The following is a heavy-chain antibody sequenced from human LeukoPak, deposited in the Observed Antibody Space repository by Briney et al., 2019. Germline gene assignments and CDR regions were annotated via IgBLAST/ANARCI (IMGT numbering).Heavy chain of an antibody. CDR3: ARATAAAGSGGYYGMDV. V-gene: IGHV4-59*01. D-gene: IGHD6-13*01. CDR2: IYYSGST. CDR1: GGSISSYY. Sequence: PSETLSLTCTVSGGSISSYYWSWIRQPPGGGLEWIGYIYYSGSTNYNPSLKSRVTISVDTSKNQFSLKLSSVTAADTAVYYCARATAAAGSGGYYGMDVWGQGTTVTVSS. J-gene: IGHJ6*02.